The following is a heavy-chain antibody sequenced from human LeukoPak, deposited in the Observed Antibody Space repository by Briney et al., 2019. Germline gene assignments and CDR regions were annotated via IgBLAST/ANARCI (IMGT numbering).Heavy chain of an antibody. D-gene: IGHD3-10*01. CDR1: GGSFSGYY. Sequence: SETLSLTCAVYGGSFSGYYWSWIRQPPGKGLEWIGEINDSGSTNYNPSLKSRVTISVDKSKNQFSLKLSSVTAADTAVYYCAVGGVYLRGGAEAFDIWGQGTMVTVSS. CDR3: AVGGVYLRGGAEAFDI. V-gene: IGHV4-34*01. CDR2: INDSGST. J-gene: IGHJ3*02.